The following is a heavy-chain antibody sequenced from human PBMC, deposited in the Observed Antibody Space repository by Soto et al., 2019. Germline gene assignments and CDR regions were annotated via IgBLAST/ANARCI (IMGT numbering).Heavy chain of an antibody. CDR3: AKDHTAGYYYYYYGMDV. Sequence: QVQLVESGGGVVQPGRSLRLSCAASGFTFSGYGMHWVRQAPGKGLEWVAVISYDGSNKYYADSVKGRFTISRDNSKNTLYLQMNSLRAEDTAVYYCAKDHTAGYYYYYYGMDVWGQGTTVTVSS. CDR1: GFTFSGYG. CDR2: ISYDGSNK. D-gene: IGHD5-18*01. J-gene: IGHJ6*02. V-gene: IGHV3-30*18.